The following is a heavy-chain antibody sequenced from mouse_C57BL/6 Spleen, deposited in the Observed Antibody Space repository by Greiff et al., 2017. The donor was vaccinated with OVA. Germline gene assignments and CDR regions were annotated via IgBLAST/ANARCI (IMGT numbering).Heavy chain of an antibody. CDR2: IYPGSGST. J-gene: IGHJ3*01. CDR3: ARGYYYGSSYSWFAY. CDR1: GYTFTSYW. D-gene: IGHD1-1*01. Sequence: QVHVKQPGAELVKPGASVKMSCKASGYTFTSYWITWVKQRPGQGLEWIGDIYPGSGSTNYNEKFKSKATLTVDTSSSTAYMQLSSLTSEDSAVYYCARGYYYGSSYSWFAYWGQGTLVTVSA. V-gene: IGHV1-55*01.